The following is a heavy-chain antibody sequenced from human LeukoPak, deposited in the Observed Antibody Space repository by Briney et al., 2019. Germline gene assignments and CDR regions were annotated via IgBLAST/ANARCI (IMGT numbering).Heavy chain of an antibody. V-gene: IGHV3-11*01. D-gene: IGHD3-22*01. CDR2: ISSSGSTI. Sequence: PGGSLRLSCAASGFTFSDYYMSWIRQAPGKGLEWVSYISSSGSTIYYADSVKGRSTISRDNAKNSLYLQMNSLRAEDTAVYYCARDLSHYYDSSGYYHWGQGTLVTVSS. J-gene: IGHJ5*02. CDR3: ARDLSHYYDSSGYYH. CDR1: GFTFSDYY.